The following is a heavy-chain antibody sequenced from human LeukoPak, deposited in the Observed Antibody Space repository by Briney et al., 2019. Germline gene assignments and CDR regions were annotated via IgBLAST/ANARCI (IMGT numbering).Heavy chain of an antibody. Sequence: GASVKVSCKASGGTFSSYAISWVRQAPGQGLEWMGRIIPILGIANYAQKFQGRVTITADKSTSTAYMELSSLRSEDTAVYYCARPLDYGDYIFFDYWGQGSLVTVSS. CDR1: GGTFSSYA. V-gene: IGHV1-69*04. J-gene: IGHJ4*02. D-gene: IGHD4-17*01. CDR2: IIPILGIA. CDR3: ARPLDYGDYIFFDY.